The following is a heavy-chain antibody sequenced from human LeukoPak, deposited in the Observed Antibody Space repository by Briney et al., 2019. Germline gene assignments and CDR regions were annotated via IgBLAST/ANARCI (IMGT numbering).Heavy chain of an antibody. Sequence: SVKVSCKASGGTFSSYAISWVRQAPGQGLEWMGGIIPIFGTANYAQKFQGRVMITADESTSTAYMELSSLRSEDTAVYYCARGEDEEQQLSPFDYWGQGTLVTVSS. CDR2: IIPIFGTA. D-gene: IGHD6-13*01. V-gene: IGHV1-69*13. CDR3: ARGEDEEQQLSPFDY. CDR1: GGTFSSYA. J-gene: IGHJ4*02.